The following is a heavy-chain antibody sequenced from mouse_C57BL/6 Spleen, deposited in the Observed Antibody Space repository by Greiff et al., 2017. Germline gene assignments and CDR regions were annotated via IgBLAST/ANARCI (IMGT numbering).Heavy chain of an antibody. CDR2: IYPGSGST. V-gene: IGHV1-55*01. D-gene: IGHD2-4*01. CDR3: ARERDDYDVRGYFDY. Sequence: QVQLKQSGAELVKPGASVKMSCKASGYTFTSYWITWVKQRPGQGLEWIGDIYPGSGSTNYNEKFKSKATLTVDTSSSTAYMQLSSLTSEDSAVYYCARERDDYDVRGYFDYWGQGTTLTVSS. CDR1: GYTFTSYW. J-gene: IGHJ2*01.